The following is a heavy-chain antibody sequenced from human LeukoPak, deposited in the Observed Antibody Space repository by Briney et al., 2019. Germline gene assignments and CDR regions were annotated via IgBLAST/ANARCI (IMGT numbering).Heavy chain of an antibody. CDR3: ARGSYYYGSGSFMGSDY. CDR1: GYTFTNYA. J-gene: IGHJ4*02. D-gene: IGHD3-10*01. CDR2: INAVNGNT. V-gene: IGHV1-3*01. Sequence: ASVMVSFTASGYTFTNYAMHWVRQAPGQRPEWMGWINAVNGNTEYSQKFHDRVTITRDISANTAYMELSSLTSEDTAVYYCARGSYYYGSGSFMGSDYWGQGTLVTVS.